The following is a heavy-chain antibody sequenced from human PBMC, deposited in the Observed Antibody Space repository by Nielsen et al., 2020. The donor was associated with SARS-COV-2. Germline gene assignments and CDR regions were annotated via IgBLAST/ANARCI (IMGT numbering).Heavy chain of an antibody. CDR1: GAYMSTSY. D-gene: IGHD3-3*01. J-gene: IGHJ3*02. CDR3: ARSRFGNTIFGVVIHDAFDI. CDR2: ISYSGSA. V-gene: IGHV4-59*08. Sequence: SETLSLTCTVSGAYMSTSYWSWLRQPPGKGLEWIGYISYSGSAYYNPSLKSRVTISVDTSTNQFSLKLSSVTAADTAVYYCARSRFGNTIFGVVIHDAFDIWGQGTMVTVSS.